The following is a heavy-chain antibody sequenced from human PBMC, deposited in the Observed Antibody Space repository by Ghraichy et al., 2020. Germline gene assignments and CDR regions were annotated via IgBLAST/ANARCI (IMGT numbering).Heavy chain of an antibody. Sequence: GESLNISCAASGFNFKNYWVSWARQGPGNGLEWVANIKQDGSEKQYLDSVRGRFTISRDNARNTLFLQMNNLRDEDTAVYYCAGGPATVTLYNWFDPWGRGTLVTVSS. CDR3: AGGPATVTLYNWFDP. CDR1: GFNFKNYW. D-gene: IGHD4-17*01. V-gene: IGHV3-7*01. J-gene: IGHJ5*02. CDR2: IKQDGSEK.